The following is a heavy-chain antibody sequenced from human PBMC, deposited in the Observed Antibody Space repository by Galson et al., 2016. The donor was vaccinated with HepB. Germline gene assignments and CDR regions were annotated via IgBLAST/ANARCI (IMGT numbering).Heavy chain of an antibody. J-gene: IGHJ6*02. D-gene: IGHD3-16*01. Sequence: LRLSCAAAGFNFYGYWMSWVRQAPGRGLEWVANIREDGSEIYYMESVKGRFTISRDNAKSSLTLQMNILTAEDTAVYYCARGIMAAHWGMDVWGQGTTVTVSS. V-gene: IGHV3-7*03. CDR3: ARGIMAAHWGMDV. CDR1: GFNFYGYW. CDR2: IREDGSEI.